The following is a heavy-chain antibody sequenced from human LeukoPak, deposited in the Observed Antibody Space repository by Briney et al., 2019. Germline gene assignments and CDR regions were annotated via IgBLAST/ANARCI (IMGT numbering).Heavy chain of an antibody. Sequence: ASVNVSCKASGYTFTNYGINWVRQAPGQGLEWMGWINGRNANTEYAQNLQGRVTMTTDTSTSTAYMELRSLRSDDPAVYYCARTGMHYYGWGGGEDYGMDVWGQGTTVTVSS. V-gene: IGHV1-18*01. CDR3: ARTGMHYYGWGGGEDYGMDV. D-gene: IGHD3-10*01. CDR2: INGRNANT. CDR1: GYTFTNYG. J-gene: IGHJ6*02.